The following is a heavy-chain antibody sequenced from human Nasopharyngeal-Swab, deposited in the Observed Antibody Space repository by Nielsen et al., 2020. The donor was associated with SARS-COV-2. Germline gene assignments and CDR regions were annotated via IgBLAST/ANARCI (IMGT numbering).Heavy chain of an antibody. CDR1: GFSISDYS. CDR3: ARGAYSSGWYM. Sequence: GGSLRLSCAASGFSISDYSMNWVRQAPGKGLEWISYITSSGSFIYYADSVRGRFTISRDNAKNSLYLQMNSLRDDDTAVYYCARGAYSSGWYMWGQGTMVTASS. D-gene: IGHD6-19*01. J-gene: IGHJ3*02. V-gene: IGHV3-48*02. CDR2: ITSSGSFI.